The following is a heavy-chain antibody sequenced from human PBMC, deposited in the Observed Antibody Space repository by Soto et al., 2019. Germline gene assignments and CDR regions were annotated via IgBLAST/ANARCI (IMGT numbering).Heavy chain of an antibody. J-gene: IGHJ4*02. CDR2: ISAYNGNT. Sequence: ASVKVSCKASGYTFTSYGISWVRQAPGQGLEWMGWISAYNGNTNYAQKLQGRVTMTTDTSTSTAYMELRSLRSDDTAVYYCARDSNQDVPPRKYIYWGQGTLVTVSS. D-gene: IGHD5-18*01. CDR3: ARDSNQDVPPRKYIY. V-gene: IGHV1-18*01. CDR1: GYTFTSYG.